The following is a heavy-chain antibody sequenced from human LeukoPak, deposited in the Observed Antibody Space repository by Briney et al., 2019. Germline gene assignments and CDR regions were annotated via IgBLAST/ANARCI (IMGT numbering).Heavy chain of an antibody. Sequence: PGGSLRLSCAASGMTFSNYWMSWVRQAPGKGLEWVANINQDESEKYYVDSVKGRFTISRDNAKNSLYLQMNSLRAEDTAVYYCARDGYYGSGSYYYYYMDVWGKGTTVTISS. J-gene: IGHJ6*03. CDR2: INQDESEK. V-gene: IGHV3-7*01. CDR3: ARDGYYGSGSYYYYYMDV. CDR1: GMTFSNYW. D-gene: IGHD3-10*01.